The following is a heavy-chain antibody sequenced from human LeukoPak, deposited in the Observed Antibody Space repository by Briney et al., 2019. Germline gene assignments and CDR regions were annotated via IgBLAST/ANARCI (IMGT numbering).Heavy chain of an antibody. CDR1: GGTFSSYA. CDR2: IIPIFGTA. D-gene: IGHD1-26*01. CDR3: ERVYSGSYYFDY. J-gene: IGHJ4*02. V-gene: IGHV1-69*05. Sequence: ASVKVSCKASGGTFSSYAISWVRQAPGQGLEWMGRIIPIFGTANYAQKFQGRVTITTDESTSTAYMELSSLRSEDTAVYYCERVYSGSYYFDYWGKGTLVTVSS.